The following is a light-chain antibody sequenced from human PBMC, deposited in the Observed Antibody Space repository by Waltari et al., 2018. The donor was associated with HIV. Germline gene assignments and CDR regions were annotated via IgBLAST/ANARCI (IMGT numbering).Light chain of an antibody. J-gene: IGKJ2*03. CDR2: RAS. V-gene: IGKV1-39*01. CDR1: QIISSY. CDR3: QQSYSNPGS. Sequence: DIQMTQSPSSLSASVGDRVTITCRASQIISSYLNWYQQRPGKAPKLLIYRASSFQSGVPSRFSGSGSGTDFTLTISSLQPEDFATYYCQQSYSNPGSFGQGTNLEIK.